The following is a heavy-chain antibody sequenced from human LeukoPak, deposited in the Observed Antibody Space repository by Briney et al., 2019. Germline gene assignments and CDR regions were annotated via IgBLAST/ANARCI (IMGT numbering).Heavy chain of an antibody. D-gene: IGHD3-22*01. Sequence: GASVKVSCKASGGTFSSYAISWVRQAPGQGLEWMGGIIPIFGTANYAQKFQGRVTITADGSTSTAYMELSSLRSEDTAVYYCARGGRSYYYDSSGYFFWGQGTLVTVSS. V-gene: IGHV1-69*01. J-gene: IGHJ4*02. CDR2: IIPIFGTA. CDR3: ARGGRSYYYDSSGYFF. CDR1: GGTFSSYA.